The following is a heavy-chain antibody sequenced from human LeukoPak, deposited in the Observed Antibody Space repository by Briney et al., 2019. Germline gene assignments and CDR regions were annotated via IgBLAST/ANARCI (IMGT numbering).Heavy chain of an antibody. CDR1: GGSFSGYY. D-gene: IGHD5-18*01. J-gene: IGHJ4*02. Sequence: SETLSLTCAVYGGSFSGYYWSWIRQPPGKGLEWIGEISHSGSTNYNPSLKSRVTISVDTSKNQFSLKLSSVTAADTAVYYCARVGYGNFDYWGQGTLVTVSS. CDR3: ARVGYGNFDY. CDR2: ISHSGST. V-gene: IGHV4-34*01.